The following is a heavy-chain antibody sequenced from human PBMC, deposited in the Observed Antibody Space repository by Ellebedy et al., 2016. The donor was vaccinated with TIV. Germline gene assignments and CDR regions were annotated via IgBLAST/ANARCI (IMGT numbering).Heavy chain of an antibody. CDR1: GFTIKNYW. CDR2: INGDGTNT. CDR3: ARDRGPIVGDPFDY. Sequence: GESLKISCAASGFTIKNYWLHWVRQAPGEGLVWVSYINGDGTNTKYADSEKGRFTISRDNAKNTLYLQMNSLRAEDTAVYYCARDRGPIVGDPFDYWGQGTLVTVSS. D-gene: IGHD1-26*01. J-gene: IGHJ4*02. V-gene: IGHV3-74*03.